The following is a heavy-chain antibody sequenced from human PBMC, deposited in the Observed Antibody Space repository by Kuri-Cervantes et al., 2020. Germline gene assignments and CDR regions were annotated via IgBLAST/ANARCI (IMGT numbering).Heavy chain of an antibody. CDR2: INHSGST. Sequence: SETLSLTCAVYGGSFSGYYWSWIRQPPGKGLEWIGEINHSGSTNYNPSLKSRITISVDTSKNQFSLKLSSVTAADTAVYYCARVHSNSYSFFDYWGRGILVTVSS. J-gene: IGHJ4*02. D-gene: IGHD2-15*01. CDR3: ARVHSNSYSFFDY. V-gene: IGHV4-34*01. CDR1: GGSFSGYY.